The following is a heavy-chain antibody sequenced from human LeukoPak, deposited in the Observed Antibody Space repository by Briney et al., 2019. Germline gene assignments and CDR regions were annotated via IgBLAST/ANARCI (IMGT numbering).Heavy chain of an antibody. CDR2: ISSKAYAYAT. J-gene: IGHJ4*02. CDR1: GFAFSGYT. CDR3: TGRSTVTQSFYFDY. V-gene: IGHV3-73*01. D-gene: IGHD4-17*01. Sequence: GGSLRLSCAASGFAFSGYTMHWVRQAPGKGLEWVGHISSKAYAYATACAASVKGRITISRDDLKNTAYLQMNSLKTEDTAVYYCTGRSTVTQSFYFDYWGQGILVTVS.